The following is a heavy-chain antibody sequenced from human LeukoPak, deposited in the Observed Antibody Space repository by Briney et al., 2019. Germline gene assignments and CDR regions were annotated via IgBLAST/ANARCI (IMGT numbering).Heavy chain of an antibody. CDR2: IYHSGST. V-gene: IGHV4-61*01. D-gene: IGHD3-10*01. J-gene: IGHJ4*02. Sequence: SETLSLTCTVSGVSISSSNSYWGWIRQPPGKGLEWIGYIYHSGSTNYNPSLKSRVTISVDTSKNQFSLKLSSVTAADTAVYYCARDYYGSGSYLVWGQGTLVTVSS. CDR3: ARDYYGSGSYLV. CDR1: GVSISSSNSY.